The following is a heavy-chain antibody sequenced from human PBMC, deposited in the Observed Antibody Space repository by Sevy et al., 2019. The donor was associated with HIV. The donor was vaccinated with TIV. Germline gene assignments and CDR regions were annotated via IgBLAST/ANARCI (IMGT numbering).Heavy chain of an antibody. CDR2: INHSRST. J-gene: IGHJ1*01. CDR1: GGSFSGYY. CDR3: ARGRFSYCSSTSCFLYGDYEYFQH. D-gene: IGHD2-2*01. V-gene: IGHV4-34*01. Sequence: SETLSLTCAVYGGSFSGYYWSRIRQPPSKGLEWIGEINHSRSTNYNPSLKSRVTISVDTSKNQFSLKLSSVTAADTAVYYCARGRFSYCSSTSCFLYGDYEYFQHWGQGTLVTVSS.